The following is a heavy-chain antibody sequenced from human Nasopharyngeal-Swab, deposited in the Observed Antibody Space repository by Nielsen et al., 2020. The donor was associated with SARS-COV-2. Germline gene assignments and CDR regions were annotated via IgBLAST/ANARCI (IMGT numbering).Heavy chain of an antibody. J-gene: IGHJ6*02. CDR2: IKQDGSEK. CDR3: ARDSFSRVGAAGSSHYYYYGMDV. D-gene: IGHD6-13*01. CDR1: GFTFSSYW. Sequence: GASLKISCAASGFTFSSYWMSWVRQAPGKGLEWVANIKQDGSEKYYVDSVKGRFTISRDNAKNSLYLQMNSLRAEDTAVYYCARDSFSRVGAAGSSHYYYYGMDVWGQGTTVTSP. V-gene: IGHV3-7*01.